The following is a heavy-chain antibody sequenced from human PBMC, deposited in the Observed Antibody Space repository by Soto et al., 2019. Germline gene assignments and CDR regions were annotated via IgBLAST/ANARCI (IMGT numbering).Heavy chain of an antibody. J-gene: IGHJ4*02. CDR3: ARLYGSGSTRRVRIDY. Sequence: PGGSLRLSCAASGFTFSGLYMSWIRQAPGKGLEWVSCIDSSGVKKYYAESVRGRFTISRDNAKNSLYLQMNSLRAEDTALYYCARLYGSGSTRRVRIDYWGQGTLVTVSS. CDR1: GFTFSGLY. D-gene: IGHD3-10*01. CDR2: IDSSGVKK. V-gene: IGHV3-11*01.